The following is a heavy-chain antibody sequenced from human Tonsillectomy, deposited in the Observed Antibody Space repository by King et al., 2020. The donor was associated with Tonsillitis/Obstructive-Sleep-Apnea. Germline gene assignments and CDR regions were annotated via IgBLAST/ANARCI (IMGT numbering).Heavy chain of an antibody. CDR2: SRPYNGDT. CDR1: GYTFTNYD. V-gene: IGHV1-18*01. D-gene: IGHD3-22*01. CDR3: ARDYYDTGGYYHGYIQH. J-gene: IGHJ1*01. Sequence: VQLVQSGDEVKKPGASVKVSCKASGYTFTNYDITWVRQAPGQGLEWMGWSRPYNGDTNYAQKLQGRVTMTSDTSTSTAYMELRSLRSDDTAVYYCARDYYDTGGYYHGYIQHWGQGTLVTVSS.